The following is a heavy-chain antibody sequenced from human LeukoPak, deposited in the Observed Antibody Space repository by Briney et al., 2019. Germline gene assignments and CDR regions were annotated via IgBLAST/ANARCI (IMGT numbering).Heavy chain of an antibody. V-gene: IGHV3-23*01. CDR3: AKDTSIGKYCTNGVCSPFDY. Sequence: GGSLRLSCAGSGFTFSSYAMSWVRQAPGHVLEWVSVISDSGDYTSYADSVRGRFTISRDNSRNTLYLQMISLRPEDTAVYYCAKDTSIGKYCTNGVCSPFDYWGQGTLVTVSS. J-gene: IGHJ4*02. CDR2: ISDSGDYT. D-gene: IGHD2-8*01. CDR1: GFTFSSYA.